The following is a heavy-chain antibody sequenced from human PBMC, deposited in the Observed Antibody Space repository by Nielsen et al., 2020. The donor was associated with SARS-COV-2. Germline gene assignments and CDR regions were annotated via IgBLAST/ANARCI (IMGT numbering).Heavy chain of an antibody. D-gene: IGHD5-12*01. CDR3: ASDPSYASSWLHYFDF. V-gene: IGHV3-48*01. CDR1: GFTFNTYA. CDR2: ISASGGNI. Sequence: GESLKISCAASGFTFNTYAMNWVRQAPGKGLEWVAYISASGGNIHYAASVNGRFTVSRDNAKNSLYLQMNNLRGEDTAVYYCASDPSYASSWLHYFDFWGQGTLVTVSS. J-gene: IGHJ4*02.